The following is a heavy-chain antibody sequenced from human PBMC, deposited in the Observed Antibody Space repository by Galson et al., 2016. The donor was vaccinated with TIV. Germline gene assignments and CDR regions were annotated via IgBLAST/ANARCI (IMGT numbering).Heavy chain of an antibody. J-gene: IGHJ4*02. CDR3: ARSPSRGYYWSIDY. D-gene: IGHD3-22*01. Sequence: SLRLSCAASGFTFSSYAMNWVRQAPGKGLEWVAVIWYDGSNKYYADSVKGRFTISRDNSKNTLDLQMNSLRAEDTAVYYCARSPSRGYYWSIDYWGQGTLVTVSS. V-gene: IGHV3-33*08. CDR1: GFTFSSYA. CDR2: IWYDGSNK.